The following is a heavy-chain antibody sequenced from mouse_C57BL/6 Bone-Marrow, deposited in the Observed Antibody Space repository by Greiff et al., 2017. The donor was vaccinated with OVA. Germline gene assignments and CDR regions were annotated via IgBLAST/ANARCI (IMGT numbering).Heavy chain of an antibody. V-gene: IGHV1-64*01. Sequence: VQPQQPGAELVKPGASVKLSCKASGYTFTSYWMHWVKQRPGQGLEWIGMIHPNSGSTNYNEKFKSKATLTVDKSSSTAYMQLSSLTSEDSAVYYCARWNVGGFAYWGQGTLVTVSA. J-gene: IGHJ3*01. CDR3: ARWNVGGFAY. CDR2: IHPNSGST. CDR1: GYTFTSYW.